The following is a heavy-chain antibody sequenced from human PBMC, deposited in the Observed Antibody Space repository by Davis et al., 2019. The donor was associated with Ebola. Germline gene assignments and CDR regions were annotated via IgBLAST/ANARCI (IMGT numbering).Heavy chain of an antibody. CDR1: AFTFSTYT. J-gene: IGHJ4*02. Sequence: PGGSLRLSCAASAFTFSTYTMNWVRQAPGKGLEWVSSITSNGYIYYADSVKGRFTISRDNAKNSLYLQMNSLRAEDTAVYYCARDRDRIAVAGTVDYWGQGTLVTVSS. CDR2: ITSNGYI. V-gene: IGHV3-21*04. CDR3: ARDRDRIAVAGTVDY. D-gene: IGHD6-19*01.